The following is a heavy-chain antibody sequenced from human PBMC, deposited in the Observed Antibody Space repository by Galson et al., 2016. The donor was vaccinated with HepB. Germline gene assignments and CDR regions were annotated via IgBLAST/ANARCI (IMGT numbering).Heavy chain of an antibody. CDR2: IYWDDDE. D-gene: IGHD6-13*01. CDR1: GFSLSTTGVG. V-gene: IGHV2-5*02. J-gene: IGHJ5*02. Sequence: PALVKPTQTLTLTCSFSGFSLSTTGVGVGWIRQPPGKALEWLAFIYWDDDERYSPSLKSRLTITKDTSKNQVVLTLTSMDPVDTATYYCAHRPLTAAATRGLGWFDHWGQGILVTVSS. CDR3: AHRPLTAAATRGLGWFDH.